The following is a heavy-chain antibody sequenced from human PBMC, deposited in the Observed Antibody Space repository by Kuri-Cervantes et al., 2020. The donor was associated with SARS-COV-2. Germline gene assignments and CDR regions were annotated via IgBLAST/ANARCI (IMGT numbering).Heavy chain of an antibody. D-gene: IGHD3-16*02. V-gene: IGHV3-30*03. J-gene: IGHJ4*02. CDR2: ISYDGSNK. Sequence: GESLKISCAASGFTFSSHGMHWVRQAPGKGLEWVAVISYDGSNKYYADSVKGRFTISRDNSKNTLYLQMNSLRAEDTAVYYCARADYDYVWGSYRSPHWGQGTLVTVSS. CDR3: ARADYDYVWGSYRSPH. CDR1: GFTFSSHG.